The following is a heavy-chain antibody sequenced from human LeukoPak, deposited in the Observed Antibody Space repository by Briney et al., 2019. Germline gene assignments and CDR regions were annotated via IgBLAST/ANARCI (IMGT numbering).Heavy chain of an antibody. CDR1: GYTFTNYG. CDR2: ISAHNRNT. V-gene: IGHV1-18*01. Sequence: ASVKVSCKASGYTFTNYGISWVRQAPGQGLEWMGWISAHNRNTKYAQKIQGRVTITADESTSTAYMELSSLRSEDTAVYYCARVFDSSNWYFFDYWGQGTLVTVSS. J-gene: IGHJ4*02. CDR3: ARVFDSSNWYFFDY. D-gene: IGHD6-13*01.